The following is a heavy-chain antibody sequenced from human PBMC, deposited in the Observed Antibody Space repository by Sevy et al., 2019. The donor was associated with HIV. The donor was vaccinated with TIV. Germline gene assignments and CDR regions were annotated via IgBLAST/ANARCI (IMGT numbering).Heavy chain of an antibody. CDR2: ISGSGGTT. D-gene: IGHD3-10*01. CDR1: GFTFSTYA. J-gene: IGHJ4*02. V-gene: IGHV3-23*01. Sequence: GGSLRLSCAASGFTFSTYAMSWVRQAPGKGLEWVSGISGSGGTTYYADSVKGRFTISRDNSKNTLYLQMNSLRAEDTAVYYCAKSYYGSLPSGVDYWGQGTLVTVSS. CDR3: AKSYYGSLPSGVDY.